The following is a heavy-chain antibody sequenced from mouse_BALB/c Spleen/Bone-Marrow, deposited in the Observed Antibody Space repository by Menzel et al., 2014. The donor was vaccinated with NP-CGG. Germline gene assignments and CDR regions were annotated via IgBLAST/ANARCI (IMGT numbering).Heavy chain of an antibody. CDR3: ARTYFDY. Sequence: QVQLQQSGAELVKPGASVKLSCKASGYTFXSTWMHWVKQRPGQGLEWIGGINPSNGSTNYNEKFKSKATLTVDKSSSTTYMQPKSLTSEDSAIYYCARTYFDYWGQGTTLTVSS. CDR2: INPSNGST. CDR1: GYTFXSTW. V-gene: IGHV1S81*02. J-gene: IGHJ2*01.